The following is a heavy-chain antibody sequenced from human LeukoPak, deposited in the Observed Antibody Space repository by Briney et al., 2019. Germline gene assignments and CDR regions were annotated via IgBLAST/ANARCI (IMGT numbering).Heavy chain of an antibody. V-gene: IGHV1-69*06. D-gene: IGHD3-16*02. CDR3: AREVEGLRLGELSFHTLWFDP. CDR1: GGTFSSYA. CDR2: IIHIFGTA. Sequence: SVKVSCKASGGTFSSYAISWVRQAPGQGLEWMGGIIHIFGTANYAQKFQGRVTITADKPTSTAYMELSSLRSEDTAVYYCAREVEGLRLGELSFHTLWFDPWGQGTLVTVSS. J-gene: IGHJ5*02.